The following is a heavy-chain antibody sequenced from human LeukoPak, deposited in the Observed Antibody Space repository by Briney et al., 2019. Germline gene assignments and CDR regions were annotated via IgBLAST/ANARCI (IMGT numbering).Heavy chain of an antibody. J-gene: IGHJ4*02. CDR3: VRRTRVAMPNALDLISDF. D-gene: IGHD2-2*01. V-gene: IGHV4-59*12. Sequence: SETLSLTCTVSGGSLSSYFWSWIRQPPGKGLEWIGEITDGGRTSYSPSLKSRATISIVPSQSQFSLQLDSVTAADTAIYYCVRRTRVAMPNALDLISDFWGQGTLVTVSS. CDR1: GGSLSSYF. CDR2: ITDGGRT.